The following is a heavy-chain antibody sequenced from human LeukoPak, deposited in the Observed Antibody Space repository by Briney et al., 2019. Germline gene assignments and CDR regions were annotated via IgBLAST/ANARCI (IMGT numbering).Heavy chain of an antibody. D-gene: IGHD2-2*01. CDR3: ARDPYCSSTSCYCFQH. CDR2: IIPIFGTA. J-gene: IGHJ1*01. Sequence: PGGSLRLSCAASGFTFSSYAISWVRQAPGQGLEWMGGIIPIFGTANYAQKFQGRVTITADESTSTAYMELSSLRSEDTAVYYCARDPYCSSTSCYCFQHWGQGTLVTVSS. CDR1: GFTFSSYA. V-gene: IGHV1-69*01.